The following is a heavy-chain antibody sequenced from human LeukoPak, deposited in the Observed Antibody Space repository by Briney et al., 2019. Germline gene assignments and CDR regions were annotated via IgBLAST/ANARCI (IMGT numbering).Heavy chain of an antibody. CDR2: IYSTGST. J-gene: IGHJ5*02. CDR3: ARHRIRWFDP. CDR1: DGSISGYY. Sequence: SSETLSLTCTVSDGSISGYYWSWVRQSPDKRLESIGFIYSTGSTSYNPSLRSRVTISIDTSQNQFYLRLTSVTAADTAVYYCARHRIRWFDPWGQGTLVTVSS. D-gene: IGHD3-3*02. V-gene: IGHV4-59*01.